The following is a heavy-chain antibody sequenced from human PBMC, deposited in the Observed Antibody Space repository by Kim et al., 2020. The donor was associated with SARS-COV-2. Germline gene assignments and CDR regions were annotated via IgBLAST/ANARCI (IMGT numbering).Heavy chain of an antibody. CDR3: ARDSDGYSYGYIDY. D-gene: IGHD5-18*01. V-gene: IGHV3-30*07. Sequence: DSVKGRFTISRDNSKNTLYLQMNSLRAEDTAVYYCARDSDGYSYGYIDYWGQGTLVTVSS. J-gene: IGHJ4*02.